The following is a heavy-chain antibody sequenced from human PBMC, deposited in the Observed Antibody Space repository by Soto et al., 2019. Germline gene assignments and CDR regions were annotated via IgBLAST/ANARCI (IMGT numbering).Heavy chain of an antibody. CDR1: GFNFSASY. V-gene: IGHV3-11*01. J-gene: IGHJ4*02. Sequence: QVQLVGSGGGLVMPGGSLRLSCAASGFNFSASYMSWIRQAPGKGLEWFSYISSTSNTIYYADSVKGRFTISRDNAKNSLYLQMNSLRADDTAVYYCARELGATTPYFDYWGQGSLVTVSS. CDR2: ISSTSNTI. CDR3: ARELGATTPYFDY. D-gene: IGHD1-26*01.